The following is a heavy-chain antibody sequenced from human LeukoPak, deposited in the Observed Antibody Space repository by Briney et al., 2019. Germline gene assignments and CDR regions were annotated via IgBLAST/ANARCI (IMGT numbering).Heavy chain of an antibody. D-gene: IGHD2-21*02. V-gene: IGHV4-39*01. Sequence: SETLSLTCTVSGGSISSSSYYWGWIRQPPGKGLEWIGSIYYSGSTYYNPSLKSRVTISVDTSKNQFSLKLSSVTAADTAVYYRARHATLYCGGDCYSPYYFDYWGQGTLVTVSS. CDR3: ARHATLYCGGDCYSPYYFDY. J-gene: IGHJ4*02. CDR1: GGSISSSSYY. CDR2: IYYSGST.